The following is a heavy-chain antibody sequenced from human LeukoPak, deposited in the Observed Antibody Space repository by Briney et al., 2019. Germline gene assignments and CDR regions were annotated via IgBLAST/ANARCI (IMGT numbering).Heavy chain of an antibody. V-gene: IGHV3-9*01. CDR2: ISWNSGSI. Sequence: GGSLRLSCAASGFTFDDYAMHWVRQAPGKGLEWVSGISWNSGSIGYADSVKGRFTISRDNAKNSLYLQMNSLRAEDTAVYYCAKDYVGYCSSTSCLYYYYGMDVWGQGTTVTVSS. CDR1: GFTFDDYA. D-gene: IGHD2-2*01. CDR3: AKDYVGYCSSTSCLYYYYGMDV. J-gene: IGHJ6*02.